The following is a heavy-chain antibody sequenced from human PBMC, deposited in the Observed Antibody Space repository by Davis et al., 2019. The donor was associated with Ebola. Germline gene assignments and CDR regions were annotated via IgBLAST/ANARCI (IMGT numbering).Heavy chain of an antibody. J-gene: IGHJ4*02. CDR2: INTRDGET. CDR3: MRRLGVSKDTKHDH. D-gene: IGHD2-15*01. Sequence: ASVKVSCKASGYTFTSYQMHWVRQAPGQGLEWMGMINTRDGETNSAQKFQGRVTMTRNTSISTADMGVSSLRSDDTAVYYCMRRLGVSKDTKHDHWCQGTLVTVSS. V-gene: IGHV1-8*01. CDR1: GYTFTSYQ.